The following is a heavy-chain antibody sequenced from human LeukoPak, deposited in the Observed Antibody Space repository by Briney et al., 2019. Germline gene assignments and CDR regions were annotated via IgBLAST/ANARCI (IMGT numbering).Heavy chain of an antibody. J-gene: IGHJ4*02. CDR3: AKGTYDSRGHFDY. V-gene: IGHV3-23*01. Sequence: PGGSLRLSCAASGFTFSSYAMTWVRQAPGKGLEWVSGISGSGSNTYYADSVKGRFTISRDNSKNTLYLQMNSLRAEDTAAYYRAKGTYDSRGHFDYWGQGTLVSVSS. D-gene: IGHD3-22*01. CDR1: GFTFSSYA. CDR2: ISGSGSNT.